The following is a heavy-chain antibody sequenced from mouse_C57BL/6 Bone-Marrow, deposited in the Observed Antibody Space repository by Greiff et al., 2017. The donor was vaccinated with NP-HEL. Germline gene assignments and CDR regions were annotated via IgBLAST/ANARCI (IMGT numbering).Heavy chain of an antibody. CDR3: ARSVFSTPY. J-gene: IGHJ2*01. V-gene: IGHV1-26*01. D-gene: IGHD5-1*01. Sequence: EVQLQQSGPELVKPGASVKISCKASGYTFTDYYMNWVKQSHGKSLEWIGDINPNNGGTSYNQKFKGKATLTVDKSSSTAYMELRSLTSEDSAVYYCARSVFSTPYWGQGTTLTVSS. CDR2: INPNNGGT. CDR1: GYTFTDYY.